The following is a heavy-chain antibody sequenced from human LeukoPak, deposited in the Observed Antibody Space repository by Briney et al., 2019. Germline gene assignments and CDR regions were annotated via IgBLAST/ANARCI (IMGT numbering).Heavy chain of an antibody. D-gene: IGHD3-3*01. CDR3: ATLLRFLALDYYYYMDV. J-gene: IGHJ6*03. CDR1: GYTLTELS. V-gene: IGHV1-24*01. Sequence: ASVKVSCKVSGYTLTELSMHWVRQAPGKGLEWMGGFDPGDGETIYAQKFQGRVTMTEGTSTDTAYMELSSLRSEDTAVYYCATLLRFLALDYYYYMDVWGKGTTVTVSS. CDR2: FDPGDGET.